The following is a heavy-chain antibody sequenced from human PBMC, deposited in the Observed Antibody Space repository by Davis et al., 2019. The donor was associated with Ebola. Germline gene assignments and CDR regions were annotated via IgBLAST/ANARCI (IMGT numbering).Heavy chain of an antibody. CDR3: ARGGYGDYVVYYYGMDV. Sequence: ASVKVSCKASGGTFSSYAISWVRQAPGQGLEWMGWISAYNGNTNYAQKLQGRVTMTTDTSTSTAYMELRSLRSDDTAVYYCARGGYGDYVVYYYGMDVWGQGTTVTVSS. V-gene: IGHV1-18*01. CDR1: GGTFSSYA. D-gene: IGHD4-17*01. CDR2: ISAYNGNT. J-gene: IGHJ6*02.